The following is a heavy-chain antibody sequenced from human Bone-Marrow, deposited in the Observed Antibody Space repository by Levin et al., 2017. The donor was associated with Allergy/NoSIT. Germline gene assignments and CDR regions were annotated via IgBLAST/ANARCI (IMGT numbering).Heavy chain of an antibody. CDR3: ARGPVSGYYWYFDY. D-gene: IGHD2-15*01. Sequence: GESLKISCAASGFTFNSYAMHWVRQAPGKGLEWVAVISYDGRDDYYADSVKGRFTISRDNSKNTLYLQMNSLRAEDTAVFYCARGPVSGYYWYFDYWGRGTLVIVSS. J-gene: IGHJ2*01. V-gene: IGHV3-30*04. CDR2: ISYDGRDD. CDR1: GFTFNSYA.